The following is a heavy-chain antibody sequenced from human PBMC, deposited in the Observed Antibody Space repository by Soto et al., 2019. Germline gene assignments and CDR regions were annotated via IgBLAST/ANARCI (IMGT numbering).Heavy chain of an antibody. V-gene: IGHV3-23*01. Sequence: EVVLLESGGGLVQPGGSLGLSCEVSGVAFSFYSMSWVRQAPGKGLEWVASISGNGGTTYYAASGKGRFTFSRDNSKNTVYLQMNSLRGEDTAVYYCAKDRGGFTSGWEFFDFWGQGTLVTVSS. J-gene: IGHJ4*02. CDR2: ISGNGGTT. D-gene: IGHD6-19*01. CDR1: GVAFSFYS. CDR3: AKDRGGFTSGWEFFDF.